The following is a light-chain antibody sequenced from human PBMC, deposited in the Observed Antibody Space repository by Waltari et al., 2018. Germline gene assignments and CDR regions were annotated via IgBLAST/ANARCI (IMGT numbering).Light chain of an antibody. CDR3: SSYTTNTRV. CDR1: SCDLVIGNR. Sequence: QSALTQPASVSGSPGQSITISCTGTSCDLVIGNRVSWYQHYPGKAPKLMIYDVSSRPSGVSDRFSGSKSGNTASLTISGLQVEDEADYYCSSYTTNTRVFGGGTKLTVL. V-gene: IGLV2-14*03. CDR2: DVS. J-gene: IGLJ3*02.